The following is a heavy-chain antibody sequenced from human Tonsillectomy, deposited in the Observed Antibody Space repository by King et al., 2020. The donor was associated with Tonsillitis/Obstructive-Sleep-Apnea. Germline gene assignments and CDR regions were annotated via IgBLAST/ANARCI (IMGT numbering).Heavy chain of an antibody. CDR1: GFTFSSYA. J-gene: IGHJ4*02. V-gene: IGHV3-23*04. Sequence: VQLVESGGGLVQPGGSLRLSCAASGFTFSSYAMSWVRQAPGKGLEWVSAFSGSGGSTYYADSVKGRFTISRDNSKNTLYLQMNSLRAEDTAVYYCAKSYCSSTSCYVAYYFDYWGQGTLVTVSS. D-gene: IGHD2-2*01. CDR3: AKSYCSSTSCYVAYYFDY. CDR2: FSGSGGST.